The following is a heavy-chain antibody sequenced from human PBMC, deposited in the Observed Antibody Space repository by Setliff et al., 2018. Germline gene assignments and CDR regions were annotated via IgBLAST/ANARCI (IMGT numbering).Heavy chain of an antibody. CDR1: GGSFSGYY. Sequence: SETLSLTCAVYGGSFSGYYWSWIRQPPGKGLEWIGEINHSGSTNYNPSLKGRATLSIDASKRQFSLKLSSVTAADTAVYYCARGGVTAVWDLTDWGQGTLVTVSS. D-gene: IGHD2-21*02. J-gene: IGHJ4*02. CDR2: INHSGST. V-gene: IGHV4-34*01. CDR3: ARGGVTAVWDLTD.